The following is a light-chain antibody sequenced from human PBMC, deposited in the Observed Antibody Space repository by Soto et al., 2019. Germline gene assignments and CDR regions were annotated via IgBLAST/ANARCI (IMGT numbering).Light chain of an antibody. CDR3: GTWDTSLDAGV. CDR1: NSNIENNY. V-gene: IGLV1-51*02. J-gene: IGLJ3*02. Sequence: QSVLTQPPSVSAAPGQKVTISCYGSNSNIENNYVSWYQQLPGTAPKLLIYENNKRPSGIPDRFSGSKSGTSATLGITGLQTGDEDDYYCGTWDTSLDAGVFGGGTQLTVL. CDR2: ENN.